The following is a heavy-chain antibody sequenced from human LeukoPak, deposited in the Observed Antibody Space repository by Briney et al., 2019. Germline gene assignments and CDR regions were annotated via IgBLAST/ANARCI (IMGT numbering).Heavy chain of an antibody. Sequence: ASVKVSCKASGYTFTGYYMHWVLQAPGQGLEWMGWINPNSGGTNYAQKFQGRVTMTRDTSISTAYMELSRLRSDDTAVYYCARLSRVVPAAINYWGQGTLVTVSS. CDR1: GYTFTGYY. CDR2: INPNSGGT. D-gene: IGHD2-2*01. J-gene: IGHJ4*01. V-gene: IGHV1-2*02. CDR3: ARLSRVVPAAINY.